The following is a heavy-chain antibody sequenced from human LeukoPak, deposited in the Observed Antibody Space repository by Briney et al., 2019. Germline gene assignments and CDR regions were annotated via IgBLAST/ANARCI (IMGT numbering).Heavy chain of an antibody. CDR3: AKSYNGYESKPDY. CDR1: GLTVTNAW. J-gene: IGHJ4*02. CDR2: ISNSGGRT. V-gene: IGHV3-23*01. D-gene: IGHD5-12*01. Sequence: GGSLRLSCSASGLTVTNAWMNWVRQAPGKGLEWVSSISNSGGRTFYTDSVKGRFTISRDNSKITLYLQMNSLRAEDTAVYYCAKSYNGYESKPDYWGQGTLVTVSS.